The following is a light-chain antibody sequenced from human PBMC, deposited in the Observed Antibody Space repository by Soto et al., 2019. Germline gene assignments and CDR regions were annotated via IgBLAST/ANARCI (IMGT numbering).Light chain of an antibody. V-gene: IGLV2-14*01. CDR1: SSDVGGYNY. CDR3: SSYTSSSTLV. J-gene: IGLJ2*01. Sequence: QSALTQPASVSGSPGQSITISCTGTSSDVGGYNYVSWYQQHPGKAPKLMIYDVTNRPSGVSNRFSGSKSGNTASLPISVLQAEDEADYYCSSYTSSSTLVFGGGTKLTV. CDR2: DVT.